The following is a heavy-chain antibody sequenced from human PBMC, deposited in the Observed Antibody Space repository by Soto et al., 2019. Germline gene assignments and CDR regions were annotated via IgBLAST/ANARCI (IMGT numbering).Heavy chain of an antibody. V-gene: IGHV1-18*04. CDR2: ISAYNGNT. D-gene: IGHD2-2*02. J-gene: IGHJ6*02. Sequence: GASVKVSCKASGYTFTSYGISWVRQAPGQGLEWMGWISAYNGNTNYAQKLQGRVTMTTDTSTSTAYMELRSLRSDDTAVYYCARDTKDCSSTSCYTYYYYGMDVWGQGTTVTVSS. CDR3: ARDTKDCSSTSCYTYYYYGMDV. CDR1: GYTFTSYG.